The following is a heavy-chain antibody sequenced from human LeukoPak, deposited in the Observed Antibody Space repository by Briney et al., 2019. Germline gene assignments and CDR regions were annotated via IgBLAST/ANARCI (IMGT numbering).Heavy chain of an antibody. V-gene: IGHV3-30*19. CDR3: ARGMDYDVLAGPPDY. CDR1: GFTFSSYG. Sequence: GGSLRLSCAASGFTFSSYGMHWVRQAPGKGLEWVAVISYDGSNKYYADSVKGRFTISRDNSKNSLYLQMNSLRAEDTAVYYCARGMDYDVLAGPPDYWGQGTLVIVSS. CDR2: ISYDGSNK. D-gene: IGHD3-9*01. J-gene: IGHJ4*02.